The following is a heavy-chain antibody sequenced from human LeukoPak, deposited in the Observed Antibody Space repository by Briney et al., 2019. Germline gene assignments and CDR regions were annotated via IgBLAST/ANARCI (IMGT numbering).Heavy chain of an antibody. D-gene: IGHD5-24*01. CDR2: VNWDGSSA. J-gene: IGHJ4*02. V-gene: IGHV3-43D*03. CDR1: GFTFDKHA. Sequence: PGGSLRLSCAVSGFTFDKHAMHWFRQVPGKGLEWVSAVNWDGSSALYADSVKGRFTISRDNTKNSLNLQMNSLRTEDTALYYCAKDILGDAFNSGTDFWGQGTLVTVSS. CDR3: AKDILGDAFNSGTDF.